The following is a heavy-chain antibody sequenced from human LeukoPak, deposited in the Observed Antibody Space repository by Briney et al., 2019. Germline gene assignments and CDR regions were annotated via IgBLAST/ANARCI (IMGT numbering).Heavy chain of an antibody. V-gene: IGHV3-23*01. CDR3: ASNLNYYDSSGYFDYYGMDV. D-gene: IGHD3-22*01. Sequence: GGSLRLSCAASGFTFKRYHMSWVRQAPGKGLDWVSSIDGGGTNTYYADSVKGRFTISRDNAKNSLYLQMNSLRAEDTAVYYCASNLNYYDSSGYFDYYGMDVWGQGTTVTVSS. CDR1: GFTFKRYH. J-gene: IGHJ6*02. CDR2: IDGGGTNT.